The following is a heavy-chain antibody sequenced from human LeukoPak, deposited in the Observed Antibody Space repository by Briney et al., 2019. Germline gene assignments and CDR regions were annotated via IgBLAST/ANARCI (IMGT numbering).Heavy chain of an antibody. J-gene: IGHJ4*02. D-gene: IGHD3-22*01. CDR2: IKQDGSEK. V-gene: IGHV3-7*03. Sequence: GGSLRLSCAASGFTFSSYWMSWVRQAPGKGLEWVANIKQDGSEKYYVDSVKGRFTISRDNAKNSLYLQMNSLRAEDTAVYYCARDPPYYYDNSGYVDYWGQGTLVTVSS. CDR1: GFTFSSYW. CDR3: ARDPPYYYDNSGYVDY.